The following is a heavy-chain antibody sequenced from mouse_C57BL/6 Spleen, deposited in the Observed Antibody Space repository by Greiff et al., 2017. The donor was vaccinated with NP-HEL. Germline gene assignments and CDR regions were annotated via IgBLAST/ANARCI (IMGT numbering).Heavy chain of an antibody. CDR1: GYSITSDY. CDR3: ARYHYYGSSYAWWYYDV. V-gene: IGHV3-8*01. D-gene: IGHD1-1*01. CDR2: ISYSGST. J-gene: IGHJ1*03. Sequence: VQLQQSGPGLAKPSQTLSLTCSVTGYSITSDYWNWIRKFPGNKLEYMGYISYSGSTYYNPSLKSRISITRDTSKNQYYLQLNSVTTEDTATYYGARYHYYGSSYAWWYYDVWGTGTTVTVSS.